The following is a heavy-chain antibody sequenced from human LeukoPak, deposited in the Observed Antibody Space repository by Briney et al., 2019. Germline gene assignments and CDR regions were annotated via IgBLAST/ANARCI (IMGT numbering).Heavy chain of an antibody. J-gene: IGHJ4*02. CDR1: GGSISRSTYY. V-gene: IGHV4-39*07. CDR3: SRELAWGPADY. D-gene: IGHD7-27*01. Sequence: PSETLSLTCTVSGGSISRSTYYWGWTRQPPGKGLEWIANIYYTGATLYNPSLKSRVTISVDTSKNQVSLQLTSVTPEDTAVYYCSRELAWGPADYWGQGTLVTVSS. CDR2: IYYTGAT.